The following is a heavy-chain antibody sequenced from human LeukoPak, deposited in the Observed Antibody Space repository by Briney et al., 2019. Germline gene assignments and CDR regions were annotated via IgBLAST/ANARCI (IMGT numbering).Heavy chain of an antibody. J-gene: IGHJ3*02. V-gene: IGHV4-59*01. Sequence: SETLSLTCTVSGGSISSYYWSWIRQPPGKGLEWIGYIYYSGSTNYNPSLKSRVTISVDTSKNQFSLKLSSVAAADTAVYYCARVVAVAVGYDAFDIWGQGTMVTVSS. CDR1: GGSISSYY. CDR2: IYYSGST. CDR3: ARVVAVAVGYDAFDI. D-gene: IGHD6-13*01.